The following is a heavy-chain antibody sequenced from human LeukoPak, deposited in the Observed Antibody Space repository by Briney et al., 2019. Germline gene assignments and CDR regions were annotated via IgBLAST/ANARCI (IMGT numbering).Heavy chain of an antibody. CDR2: ISGSGGST. CDR1: GFTFSSYA. CDR3: AKRDDSYYYYYMDV. V-gene: IGHV3-23*01. Sequence: PGGSLRLSCAASGFTFSSYAMRWVRQAPGKGLEWVSAISGSGGSTYYADSVKGRFTISRDNSKNTLYLQMNSLRAEDTAVYYCAKRDDSYYYYYMDVWGKGTTVTVSS. D-gene: IGHD5-24*01. J-gene: IGHJ6*03.